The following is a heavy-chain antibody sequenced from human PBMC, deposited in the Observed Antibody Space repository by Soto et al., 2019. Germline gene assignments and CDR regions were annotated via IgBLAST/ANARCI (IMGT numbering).Heavy chain of an antibody. Sequence: GGSLRLSCAASGFSFSSYWMSWARQAPGKGLEWVANIKQDGSEKYYVESVKGRFTISRDNAKNPLYLQMNTLRAEETAVYYCARVSTFGGIATYFDYWGQGALVTVSS. CDR2: IKQDGSEK. V-gene: IGHV3-7*01. CDR1: GFSFSSYW. J-gene: IGHJ4*02. D-gene: IGHD3-10*01. CDR3: ARVSTFGGIATYFDY.